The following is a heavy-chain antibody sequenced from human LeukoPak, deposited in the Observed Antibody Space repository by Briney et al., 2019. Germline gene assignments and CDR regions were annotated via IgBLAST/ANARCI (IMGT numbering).Heavy chain of an antibody. V-gene: IGHV1-8*01. CDR3: ARGLRYPEYYFDY. D-gene: IGHD3-9*01. J-gene: IGHJ4*02. CDR1: GYTFTSYD. Sequence: ASVKVSCKASGYTFTSYDINWVRQATGQGLEWMGWMNPNSGNTGYAQKFQGRVTMTRNTSISTAYMELSSLGSEDTAVYYCARGLRYPEYYFDYWGQGTLVTVSS. CDR2: MNPNSGNT.